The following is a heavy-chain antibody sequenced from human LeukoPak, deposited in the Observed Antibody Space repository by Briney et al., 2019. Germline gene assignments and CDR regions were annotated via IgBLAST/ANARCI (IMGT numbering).Heavy chain of an antibody. CDR1: GFSISAYD. CDR2: ISGDGNIQ. J-gene: IGHJ4*02. Sequence: GGSLRLSCAASGFSISAYDMHWVRQAPGKGLEWVAVISGDGNIQLYSDSVKGRFTISRDTSKTTLYLQMNSLRAEDTAVYYCAKDLLPGAPDYFDYWGQGTLVTVSS. D-gene: IGHD1-26*01. CDR3: AKDLLPGAPDYFDY. V-gene: IGHV3-30*18.